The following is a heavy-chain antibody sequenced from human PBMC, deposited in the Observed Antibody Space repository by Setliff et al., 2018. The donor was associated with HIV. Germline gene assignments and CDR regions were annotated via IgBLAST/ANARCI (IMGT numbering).Heavy chain of an antibody. J-gene: IGHJ4*02. Sequence: ASVKVACKASGYTFTSYYMHWVRQAPGQGLEWMGIINPSGGSTSYAQKFQGRVTMTRDPSTSTVYMELSSLRSEDTAVYYCARGVPVLRYFDWLSRLGYWGQGTLVTVSS. D-gene: IGHD3-9*01. V-gene: IGHV1-46*01. CDR2: INPSGGST. CDR1: GYTFTSYY. CDR3: ARGVPVLRYFDWLSRLGY.